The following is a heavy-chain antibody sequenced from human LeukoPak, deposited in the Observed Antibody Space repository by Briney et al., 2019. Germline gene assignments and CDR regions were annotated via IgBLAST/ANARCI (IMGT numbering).Heavy chain of an antibody. CDR3: AIKTSYSDFDY. J-gene: IGHJ4*02. CDR2: ISPDSGGT. D-gene: IGHD2-15*01. V-gene: IGHV1-2*02. CDR1: GYSFTYYY. Sequence: ASVKVSCKASGYSFTYYYIHWVRQAPRQGLEWMGWISPDSGGTNNAQEFQGRVTMTRDTSISTAYMEVNRLRSDDTAVYFCAIKTSYSDFDYWGQGTLVTVSS.